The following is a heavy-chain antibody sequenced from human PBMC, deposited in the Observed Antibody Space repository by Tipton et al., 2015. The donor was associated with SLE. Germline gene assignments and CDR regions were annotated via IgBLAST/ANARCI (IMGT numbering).Heavy chain of an antibody. CDR2: ISYDGSNK. CDR1: GFTFSSYV. Sequence: SLRLSCAASGFTFSSYVMHWVRQAPGKGLEWVAVISYDGSNKYYADSVKGRFTISRDNSKNTLYLQMNSLRAEDTAVYYCARGSFGVSAAIGPYYFYGMDVWGQGTTVTVSS. V-gene: IGHV3-30*04. D-gene: IGHD2-2*02. CDR3: ARGSFGVSAAIGPYYFYGMDV. J-gene: IGHJ6*02.